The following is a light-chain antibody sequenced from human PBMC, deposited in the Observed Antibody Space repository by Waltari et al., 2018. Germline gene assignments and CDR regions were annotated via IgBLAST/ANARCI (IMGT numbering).Light chain of an antibody. Sequence: QSALTQPASVSGSPGQSITISCTGTTSDVGSYNLVTWYHQHPGKAPKLLIYDVNKRPSGISSRFSGSKAGNTASLTISGLQAEDEADYYCCSCAPNSLCVFGIGTKV. CDR3: CSCAPNSLCV. V-gene: IGLV2-23*02. CDR1: TSDVGSYNL. CDR2: DVN. J-gene: IGLJ1*01.